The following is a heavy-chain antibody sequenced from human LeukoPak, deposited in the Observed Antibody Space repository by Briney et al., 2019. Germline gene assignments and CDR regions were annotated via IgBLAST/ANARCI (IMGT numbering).Heavy chain of an antibody. CDR3: ARHYGSGWRHFDY. Sequence: QPGGSLRLSCAASGFTFSTYAMSWVRQGPGKGLEWVSVVSVTGGTTYYADSVKGRFTISRDNSKNTLYLQMNSLTAGDTAVYYCARHYGSGWRHFDYWGQGTLVTVSS. CDR2: VSVTGGTT. V-gene: IGHV3-23*01. D-gene: IGHD6-19*01. J-gene: IGHJ4*02. CDR1: GFTFSTYA.